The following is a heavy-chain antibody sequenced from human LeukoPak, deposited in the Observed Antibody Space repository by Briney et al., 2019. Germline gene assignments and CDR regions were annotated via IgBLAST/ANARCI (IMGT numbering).Heavy chain of an antibody. V-gene: IGHV1-3*01. CDR1: GYTFTSYA. CDR2: INAGNGNT. Sequence: ASVKVSCKASGYTFTSYAMHWVRQAPGQRLEWMGWINAGNGNTKYSQKFQGRVTITRDTSASTAYMELSSLRSEDTAVYYCARNRPYVPAYGMDVWGQGTTVTVSS. D-gene: IGHD2-21*02. J-gene: IGHJ6*02. CDR3: ARNRPYVPAYGMDV.